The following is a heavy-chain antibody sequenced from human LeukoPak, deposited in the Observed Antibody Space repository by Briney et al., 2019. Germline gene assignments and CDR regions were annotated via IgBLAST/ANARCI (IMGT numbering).Heavy chain of an antibody. V-gene: IGHV4-34*01. J-gene: IGHJ3*02. Sequence: SETLSLTCAVYGGSFSGYYWSWIRQPPGKGLEWIGYIYHSGSTYYNPSLKSRVTISVDRSKNQFSLKLSSVTAADTAVYYCAREAGRAFDIWGQGTMVTVSS. CDR1: GGSFSGYY. CDR3: AREAGRAFDI. CDR2: IYHSGST.